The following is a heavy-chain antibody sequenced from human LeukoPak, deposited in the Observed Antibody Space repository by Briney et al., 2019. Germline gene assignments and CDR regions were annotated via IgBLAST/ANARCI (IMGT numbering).Heavy chain of an antibody. J-gene: IGHJ6*03. CDR2: TYYRSKWYN. Sequence: SQTLSLTCAISGDSVSSNSAAWNWIRQSPSRGLEWLGRTYYRSKWYNDYAVSVKSRITINPDTSKNQFSLQLNSVTPEDTAVYYCARRLYYYDSSGYRRWNYYMDVWSKGTTVTISS. V-gene: IGHV6-1*01. CDR3: ARRLYYYDSSGYRRWNYYMDV. CDR1: GDSVSSNSAA. D-gene: IGHD3-22*01.